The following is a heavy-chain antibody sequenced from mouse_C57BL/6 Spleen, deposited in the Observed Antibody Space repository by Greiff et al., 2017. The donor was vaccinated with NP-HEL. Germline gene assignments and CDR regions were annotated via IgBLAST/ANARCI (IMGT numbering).Heavy chain of an antibody. CDR3: TRRDYYGSSYGNYFDY. Sequence: VQLQESGAELVRPGASVTLSCKASGYTFTDYEMHWVKQTPVHGLEWIGAIDPETGGTAYNQKFKGKAILTADKSSSTAYMELRSLTSEDSAVYYCTRRDYYGSSYGNYFDYWGQGTTLTVSS. D-gene: IGHD1-1*01. CDR1: GYTFTDYE. J-gene: IGHJ2*01. V-gene: IGHV1-15*01. CDR2: IDPETGGT.